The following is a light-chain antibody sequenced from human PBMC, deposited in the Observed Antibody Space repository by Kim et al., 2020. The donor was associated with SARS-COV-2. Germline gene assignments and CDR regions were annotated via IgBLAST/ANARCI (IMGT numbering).Light chain of an antibody. Sequence: QSITISCTGTSSDVGGYNYDSWYQQHPGKAPKLMIYDVSKRPSGVSNRFSGSKSGNTASLTISGLQAEDEADYYCSSYTSSSTYVVFGGGTKLTVL. J-gene: IGLJ2*01. CDR1: SSDVGGYNY. V-gene: IGLV2-14*04. CDR2: DVS. CDR3: SSYTSSSTYVV.